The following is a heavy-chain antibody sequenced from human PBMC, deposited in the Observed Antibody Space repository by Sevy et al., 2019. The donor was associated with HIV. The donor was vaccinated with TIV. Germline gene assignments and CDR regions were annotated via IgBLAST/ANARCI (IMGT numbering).Heavy chain of an antibody. D-gene: IGHD4-17*01. V-gene: IGHV3-21*01. CDR2: ISSSSSYI. Sequence: GGSLRLSCAGSGFTFNSHTMNWVRQAPGKGLEWVSSISSSSSYIYYGDSVKGRFTISRDNAKSSLFLQMNSLRAEDTAIYFCARVKDYGDYGDFDIWGQGTMVTVSS. CDR3: ARVKDYGDYGDFDI. CDR1: GFTFNSHT. J-gene: IGHJ3*02.